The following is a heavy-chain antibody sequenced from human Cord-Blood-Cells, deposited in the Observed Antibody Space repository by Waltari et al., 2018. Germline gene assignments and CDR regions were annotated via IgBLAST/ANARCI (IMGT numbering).Heavy chain of an antibody. V-gene: IGHV4-34*01. CDR3: ARSWGYSSSSYYGMDV. CDR1: GGSFSGYY. J-gene: IGHJ6*02. Sequence: QVQLQQWGAGLLKPSETLSLTCAVYGGSFSGYYWSWIRQPPGKGLEWIGEINHRGSTNYNPARKRRVTKSVDTAKNQFSLKLSSVTAADTAVYYCARSWGYSSSSYYGMDVWGQGTTVTVSS. D-gene: IGHD6-6*01. CDR2: INHRGST.